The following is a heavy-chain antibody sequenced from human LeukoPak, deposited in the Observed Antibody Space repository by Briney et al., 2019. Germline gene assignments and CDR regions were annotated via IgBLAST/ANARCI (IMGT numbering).Heavy chain of an antibody. CDR3: ARVHEQQLVLRSDWYFDL. V-gene: IGHV4-59*01. CDR1: GYSISSYY. D-gene: IGHD6-13*01. J-gene: IGHJ2*01. Sequence: PSETLSLTCTVSGYSISSYYWSWVRQPPGKGVEWVGYIYYSGSTYYNPSLKSRVTISVDTSKNQFSLKLSSVTAADTAVYYCARVHEQQLVLRSDWYFDLWGRGTLVTVSS. CDR2: IYYSGST.